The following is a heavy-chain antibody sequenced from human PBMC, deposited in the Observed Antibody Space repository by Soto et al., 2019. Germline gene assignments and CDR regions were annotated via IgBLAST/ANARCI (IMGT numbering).Heavy chain of an antibody. CDR2: IYWDEDK. D-gene: IGHD5-12*01. CDR3: APSPRGYAYYFDY. CDR1: VFSLSTRGVA. V-gene: IGHV2-5*02. J-gene: IGHJ4*02. Sequence: QITLKESGPTLVKPTQTLTLTCTFSVFSLSTRGVAVGWFRQPPGKALEWLALIYWDEDKWYSPSLKSRLTITDDTSKNQVVLKMTNMDPVDTATYYCAPSPRGYAYYFDYWGQGTLVTVSS.